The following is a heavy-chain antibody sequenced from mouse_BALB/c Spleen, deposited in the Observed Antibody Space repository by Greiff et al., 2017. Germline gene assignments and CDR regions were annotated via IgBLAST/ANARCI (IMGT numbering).Heavy chain of an antibody. D-gene: IGHD1-1*02. CDR1: GYTFTDYA. Sequence: QVQLKESGAELVRPGVSVKISCKGSGYTFTDYAMHWVKQSHAKSLEWIGVISTYYGDASYNQKFKGKATMTVDKSSSTAYMELARLTSEDSAIYYCARGRVGGDYFDYWGQGTTLTVSS. V-gene: IGHV1S137*01. J-gene: IGHJ2*01. CDR2: ISTYYGDA. CDR3: ARGRVGGDYFDY.